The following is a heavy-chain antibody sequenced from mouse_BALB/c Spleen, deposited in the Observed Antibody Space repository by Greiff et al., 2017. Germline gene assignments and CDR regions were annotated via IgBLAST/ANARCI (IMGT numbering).Heavy chain of an antibody. CDR1: GFNIKDTY. CDR2: IDPANGNT. CDR3: ASEHYSNYGAMDY. V-gene: IGHV14-3*02. J-gene: IGHJ4*01. D-gene: IGHD2-5*01. Sequence: EVQRVESGAELVKPGASVKLSCTASGFNIKDTYMHWVKQRPEQGLEWIGRIDPANGNTKYDPKFQGKATITADTSSNTAYLQLSSLTSEDTAVYYCASEHYSNYGAMDYWGQGTSVTVSS.